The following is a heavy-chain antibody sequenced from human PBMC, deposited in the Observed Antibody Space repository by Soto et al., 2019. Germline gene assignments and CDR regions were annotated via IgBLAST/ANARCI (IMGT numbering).Heavy chain of an antibody. CDR3: ARWISGGYSDWFDP. CDR1: GYNFMRYG. D-gene: IGHD1-26*01. J-gene: IGHJ5*02. CDR2: INVDNGET. V-gene: IGHV1-18*04. Sequence: QVQLVQSGAEVKKPGASVKVSCKASGYNFMRYGFTWVRQAPGQGLEWMGWINVDNGETKYPQKIQGRVTMTTDTFTSTVYMELRRLTSDDPAVYYCARWISGGYSDWFDPWGHGTLVTVSS.